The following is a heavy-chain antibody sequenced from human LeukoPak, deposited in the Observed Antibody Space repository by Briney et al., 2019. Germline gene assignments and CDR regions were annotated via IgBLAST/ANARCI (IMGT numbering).Heavy chain of an antibody. CDR3: ARARSGYSYVLDY. Sequence: PGGSLRLSCAASGFTFSNYWMSWVRQAPGKGLEWVSVIYSGGSTYYADSVKGRFTISRDNSKNTLYLQMNSLRAEDTAVYYCARARSGYSYVLDYWGQGTLVTVSS. J-gene: IGHJ4*02. CDR1: GFTFSNYW. D-gene: IGHD5-18*01. CDR2: IYSGGST. V-gene: IGHV3-53*01.